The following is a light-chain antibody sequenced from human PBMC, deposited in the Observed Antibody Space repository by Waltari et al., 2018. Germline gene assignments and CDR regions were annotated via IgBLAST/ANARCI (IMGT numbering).Light chain of an antibody. V-gene: IGKV3-20*01. CDR2: AAS. CDR3: QHYVSLPET. J-gene: IGKJ1*01. CDR1: QSVSRF. Sequence: EIVLTQSPGTLSLSPGERATLSCRASQSVSRFLAWYQQKPGQAPRLLIYAASSRATGIPDRFSGSGSGTDFSLTISRLEPEDFAMYYCQHYVSLPETFGQGTKVEIK.